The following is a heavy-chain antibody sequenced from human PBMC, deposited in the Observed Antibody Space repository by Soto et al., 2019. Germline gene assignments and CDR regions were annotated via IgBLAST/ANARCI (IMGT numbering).Heavy chain of an antibody. CDR3: AHREGDDYVWGSDEDAFDV. D-gene: IGHD3-16*01. J-gene: IGHJ3*01. V-gene: IGHV2-5*02. Sequence: SGPTLVNPTQTLTLTCTFSGFSLNTTAVGVGWIRQPPGKALEWLALIYWDNDKRYNPSLKTRLTITKDTSKNQVVLKMTNMDPVDTATYFCAHREGDDYVWGSDEDAFDVWGQGTMVTV. CDR2: IYWDNDK. CDR1: GFSLNTTAVG.